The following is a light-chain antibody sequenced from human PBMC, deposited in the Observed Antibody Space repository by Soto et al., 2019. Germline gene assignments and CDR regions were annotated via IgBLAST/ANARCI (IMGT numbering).Light chain of an antibody. CDR2: SND. V-gene: IGLV1-44*01. Sequence: QSVLTQSPSASGTPGQTFTMSCSGSNSNIGTYSVNWYQQLPGTAPKLLIDSNDQRPSGVPARFSGSKSGTSASLAISGLQSEDEADYYCAAWDARLNGLLFGEGTKVTVL. J-gene: IGLJ2*01. CDR1: NSNIGTYS. CDR3: AAWDARLNGLL.